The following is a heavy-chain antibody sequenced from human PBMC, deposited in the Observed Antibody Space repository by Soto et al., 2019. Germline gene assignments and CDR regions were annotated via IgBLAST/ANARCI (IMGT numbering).Heavy chain of an antibody. CDR3: AKKMIAGSGYDQVFDY. J-gene: IGHJ4*02. V-gene: IGHV3-30*18. CDR2: ISYDGSNK. D-gene: IGHD5-12*01. Sequence: HPWGPRRLSSATSGFTSRRYGTHRVRQAPSRGLEWVAVISYDGSNKYYADHVKCRFTISRDNSKKKLYLQMNSLRAEDTAVYYCAKKMIAGSGYDQVFDYWGQGTLVTAS. CDR1: GFTSRRYG.